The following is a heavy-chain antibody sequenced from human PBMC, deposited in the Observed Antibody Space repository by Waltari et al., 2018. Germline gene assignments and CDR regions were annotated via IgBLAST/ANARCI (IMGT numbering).Heavy chain of an antibody. J-gene: IGHJ4*02. CDR1: GGSFSGYY. CDR2: FNHSERT. CDR3: ARVYMRIAARPVYYYDY. Sequence: QVQLQQWAAGLLKPSETLSLTCAVYGGSFSGYYWSWIRQPPGKGLVWIGEFNHSERTNCTPARKSRVTISVDASNNQFSRKRSAVTAAGTAVYYCARVYMRIAARPVYYYDYWGQGTLVTVSA. D-gene: IGHD6-6*01. V-gene: IGHV4-34*01.